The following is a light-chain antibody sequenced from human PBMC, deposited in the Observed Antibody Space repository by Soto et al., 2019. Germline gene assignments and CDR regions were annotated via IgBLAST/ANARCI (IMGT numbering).Light chain of an antibody. V-gene: IGKV4-1*01. Sequence: DIVMTQSPDSLAVSLGERATIKCQSSQSVLYSSNNKNYLAWYQQKPGQPPKLLIYWASTRESGVPDRFSGSGSGTDFTLTISSLQAEDVAVYYCQQCYSSPFTFGPGTKVDIK. CDR3: QQCYSSPFT. CDR1: QSVLYSSNNKNY. CDR2: WAS. J-gene: IGKJ3*01.